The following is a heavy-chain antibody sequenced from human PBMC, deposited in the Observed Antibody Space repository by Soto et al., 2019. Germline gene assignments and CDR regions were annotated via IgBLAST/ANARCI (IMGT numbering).Heavy chain of an antibody. J-gene: IGHJ4*02. CDR3: ARDRPDISNPTDHPMFDY. CDR1: GFIFSSHW. Sequence: EVQLAESGGGLDQPGGSLRLSCSASGFIFSSHWMHWVRQSAEKGLVWVSRINSDGSSTAYADSVKGRFTISRDNAKNTLYLQVNSLRVEDTAVYYCARDRPDISNPTDHPMFDYWGQGTQVTVSS. V-gene: IGHV3-74*01. D-gene: IGHD6-6*01. CDR2: INSDGSST.